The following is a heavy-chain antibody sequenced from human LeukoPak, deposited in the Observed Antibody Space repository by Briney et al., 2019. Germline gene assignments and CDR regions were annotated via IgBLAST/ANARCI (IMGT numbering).Heavy chain of an antibody. Sequence: PGGSLRLSCAGSGFTFNKFNMNWVRQAPGKGLEWVSSISSSSSYIYYADSVKGRFTISRDNAKNSLYLQMNSLRAEDTAVYYCARVLGYCSSTSCLDAFDIWGQGTMVTVSS. CDR2: ISSSSSYI. CDR3: ARVLGYCSSTSCLDAFDI. V-gene: IGHV3-21*01. D-gene: IGHD2-2*01. J-gene: IGHJ3*02. CDR1: GFTFNKFN.